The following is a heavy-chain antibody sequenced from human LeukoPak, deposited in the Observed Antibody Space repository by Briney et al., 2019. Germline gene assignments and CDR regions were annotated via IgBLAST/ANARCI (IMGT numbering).Heavy chain of an antibody. CDR2: IIPILGIA. D-gene: IGHD3-16*01. CDR3: AILLGEWLASDAFDI. J-gene: IGHJ3*02. CDR1: GGTFSSYA. V-gene: IGHV1-69*04. Sequence: SVKVSCKASGGTFSSYAISWVRQAPGQGLEWMGRIIPILGIANYAQKLQGRVTMTTDTSTSTAYMELRSLRSDDTAVYYCAILLGEWLASDAFDIWGQGTMVTVSS.